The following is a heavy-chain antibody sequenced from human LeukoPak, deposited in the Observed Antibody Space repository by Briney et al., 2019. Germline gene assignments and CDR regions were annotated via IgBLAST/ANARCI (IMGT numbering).Heavy chain of an antibody. V-gene: IGHV1-2*02. CDR3: ARDSHYSGSPSFDY. CDR2: INPNSGGT. J-gene: IGHJ4*02. Sequence: ASVKVSCKASGYTFIGYYMHWVRQAPGQGLEWMGWINPNSGGTNYAQKFQGRVTMTRDTSISTAYMELSRLRSDDTAVYYCARDSHYSGSPSFDYWGQGTLVTVSS. CDR1: GYTFIGYY. D-gene: IGHD1-26*01.